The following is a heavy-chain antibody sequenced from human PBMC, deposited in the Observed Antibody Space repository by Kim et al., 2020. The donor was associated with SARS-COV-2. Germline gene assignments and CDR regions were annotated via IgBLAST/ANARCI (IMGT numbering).Heavy chain of an antibody. J-gene: IGHJ4*02. CDR3: AKGDYQDY. V-gene: IGHV3-30*02. CDR2: ESNP. Sequence: ESNPYSADSVKVRFTISRYNSKNTLYLQLNSLRAEDTAVYYCAKGDYQDYWGQGTLVTVSS. D-gene: IGHD4-17*01.